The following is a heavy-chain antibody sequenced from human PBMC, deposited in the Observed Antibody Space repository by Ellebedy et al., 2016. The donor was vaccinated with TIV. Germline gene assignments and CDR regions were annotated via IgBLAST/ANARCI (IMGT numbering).Heavy chain of an antibody. CDR3: ARPYDGGSYIPRD. Sequence: GESLKISCAASGFSFSNYNMNWVRQAPGKGLEWVSCVSSGSSTIYYADSVKGRFTISRDNAKNSLYLQMNSLRDEDTDVYYCARPYDGGSYIPRDWGQGTLVTVSS. D-gene: IGHD2-21*01. V-gene: IGHV3-48*02. CDR1: GFSFSNYN. CDR2: VSSGSSTI. J-gene: IGHJ4*02.